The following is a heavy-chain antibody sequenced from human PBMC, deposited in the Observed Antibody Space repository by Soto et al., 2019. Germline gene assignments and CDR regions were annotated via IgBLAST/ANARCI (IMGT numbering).Heavy chain of an antibody. V-gene: IGHV3-9*01. D-gene: IGHD6-19*01. Sequence: EVQLVEPGGGLGQPGRSLRLSCAASGFSFGDYAMHWVRPVPGKGLEWVSSISWNGESIGYADSVKGRFTISRDNGKKSVYLQMNSLRGEDTALYYCAKDVGSSGWYDGFDSWGQGTRVTVS. J-gene: IGHJ4*02. CDR2: ISWNGESI. CDR1: GFSFGDYA. CDR3: AKDVGSSGWYDGFDS.